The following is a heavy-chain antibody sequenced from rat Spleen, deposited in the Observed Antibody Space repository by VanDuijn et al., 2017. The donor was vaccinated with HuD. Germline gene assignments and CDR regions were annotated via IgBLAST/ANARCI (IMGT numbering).Heavy chain of an antibody. CDR3: TRYYEFTFDY. CDR1: GFTFSDYN. V-gene: IGHV5-22*01. J-gene: IGHJ2*01. Sequence: EVQLVESGGGLVQPGRSLKLSCAASGFTFSDYNMAWVRQAPKKGLEWVATISYEGSNTYYGDSVRGRFTISRDNAKSTLFLQMASLRSEDTASYYCTRYYEFTFDYWGQGVMVAVSS. D-gene: IGHD1-6*01. CDR2: ISYEGSNT.